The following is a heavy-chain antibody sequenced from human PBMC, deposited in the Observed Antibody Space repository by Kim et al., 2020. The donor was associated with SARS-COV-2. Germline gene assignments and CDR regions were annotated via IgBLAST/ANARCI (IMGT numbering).Heavy chain of an antibody. CDR3: TTGYYYDSSGYS. V-gene: IGHV3-15*01. Sequence: GGSLRLSCAASGFTFSNAWMSWVRQAPGKGLEWVGRIKSKTDGGTTDYAAPVKGRFTISRDDSKNTLYLQMNSLKTEDTAVYYCTTGYYYDSSGYSWGQGTLVTVSS. CDR1: GFTFSNAW. D-gene: IGHD3-22*01. J-gene: IGHJ4*02. CDR2: IKSKTDGGTT.